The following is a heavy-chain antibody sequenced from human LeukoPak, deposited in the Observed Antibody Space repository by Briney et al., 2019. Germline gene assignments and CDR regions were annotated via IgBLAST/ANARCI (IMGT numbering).Heavy chain of an antibody. CDR1: AFAFSSFD. J-gene: IGHJ6*03. Sequence: GGSLRLSCAASAFAFSSFDMNWVRQAPGQGLEGVSYIDSSGDTIHYADSVKGRFTISRDNAKNSLFLQMSSLRVEDMSVYYCARGVGLANYYYYMDVSGRGTTVTISS. CDR2: IDSSGDTI. V-gene: IGHV3-48*03. CDR3: ARGVGLANYYYYMDV. D-gene: IGHD2-15*01.